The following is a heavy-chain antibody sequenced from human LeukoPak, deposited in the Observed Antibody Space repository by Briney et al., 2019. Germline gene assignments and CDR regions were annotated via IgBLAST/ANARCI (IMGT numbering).Heavy chain of an antibody. Sequence: ASVKVSCKASGYTFTSYGISWVRQAPGQGLEWMGWISAYNGNTNYAQKLQGRVTMTTDTSTSTAYVELRSLRSDDTAVYYCARDYSSSYDFDYWGQGTLVTVSS. CDR2: ISAYNGNT. D-gene: IGHD6-6*01. V-gene: IGHV1-18*01. CDR1: GYTFTSYG. J-gene: IGHJ4*02. CDR3: ARDYSSSYDFDY.